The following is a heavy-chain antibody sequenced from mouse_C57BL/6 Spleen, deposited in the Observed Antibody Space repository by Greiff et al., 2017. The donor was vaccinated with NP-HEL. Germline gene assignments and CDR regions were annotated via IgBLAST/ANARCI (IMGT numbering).Heavy chain of an antibody. CDR1: GYTFTSYW. CDR3: AIEEMALIYYGNGFAY. D-gene: IGHD2-1*01. Sequence: QVQLKQPGAELVKPGASVKVSCKASGYTFTSYWMHWVKQRPGQGLEWIGRIHPSDSDTNYNQKFKGKATLTVDKSSSTAYMQLSSLTSEDSAVYYCAIEEMALIYYGNGFAYWGQGTLVTVSA. J-gene: IGHJ3*01. V-gene: IGHV1-74*01. CDR2: IHPSDSDT.